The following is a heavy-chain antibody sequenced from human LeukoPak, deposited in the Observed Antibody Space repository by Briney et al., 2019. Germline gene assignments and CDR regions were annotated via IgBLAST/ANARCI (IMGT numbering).Heavy chain of an antibody. CDR1: GYTFTSYG. D-gene: IGHD3-9*01. CDR2: ISTYNGHT. CDR3: ARDGAYDILTGYGMDV. J-gene: IGHJ6*02. V-gene: IGHV1-18*01. Sequence: VASVKVSCKASGYTFTSYGISWVRQAPGQGLEWLGWISTYNGHTNYAQKLQGRVTMTTDTSTSTAYMELRSLRSDDTAVYYCARDGAYDILTGYGMDVWGQGTTVTASS.